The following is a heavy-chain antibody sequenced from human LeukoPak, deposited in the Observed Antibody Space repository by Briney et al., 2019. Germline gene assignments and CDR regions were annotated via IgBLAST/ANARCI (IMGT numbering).Heavy chain of an antibody. CDR2: IKQDETEK. CDR3: ARDGDYGGNYYFDY. Sequence: GGSLRLSCTASGFTFSNFWMGWVRQAPGKGLEWVANIKQDETEKFYLGSVKGRFTISRDNAKNSLYLQMNSLRVEDTAVYYCARDGDYGGNYYFDYWGQGTLVTVSS. D-gene: IGHD4-23*01. V-gene: IGHV3-7*01. CDR1: GFTFSNFW. J-gene: IGHJ4*02.